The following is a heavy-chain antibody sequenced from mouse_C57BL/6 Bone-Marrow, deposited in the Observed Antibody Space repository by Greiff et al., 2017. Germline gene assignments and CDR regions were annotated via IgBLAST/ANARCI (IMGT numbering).Heavy chain of an antibody. Sequence: VQLQQSGPELVKPGASVKLSCKASGYTFTDYSIHWVKQRPGQGLAWIGWLYPGSGNTKYNEKFKGKATLTVDTSSSTAYMQLSSLTSEDSAVYFCARWSWGDDFDNWGQGNALTVTA. CDR3: ARWSWGDDFDN. V-gene: IGHV1-84*01. J-gene: IGHJ2*01. CDR2: LYPGSGNT. CDR1: GYTFTDYS.